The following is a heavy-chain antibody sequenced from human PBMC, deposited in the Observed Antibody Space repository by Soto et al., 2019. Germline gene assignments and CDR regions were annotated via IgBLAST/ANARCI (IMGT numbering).Heavy chain of an antibody. J-gene: IGHJ5*02. V-gene: IGHV3-11*06. Sequence: GSLSLSCAGSGFSFGDSYMSWIRQAPGKGLEWLSYISPGSRYPAYADSVKGRFTISRDNAKRSLYLQMMSLTAEDTAIYYCVRGGGGGLFDPWGQGTMVTVSS. D-gene: IGHD2-15*01. CDR1: GFSFGDSY. CDR2: ISPGSRYP. CDR3: VRGGGGGLFDP.